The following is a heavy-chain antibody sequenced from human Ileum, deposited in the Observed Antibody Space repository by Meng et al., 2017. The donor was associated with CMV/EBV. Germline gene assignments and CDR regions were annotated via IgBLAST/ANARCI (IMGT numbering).Heavy chain of an antibody. Sequence: VELTQGGAGLVEPSETLSLTCAVAGEPLKGFFCSWIRQPPGRGLEWIGEVNNRGRTNYNPSLKSRLTISIDTSKRQLSLMVTSVTAADSAIYYCASGRLQFTPSALQHWGPGTLVTVSS. V-gene: IGHV4-34*02. CDR2: VNNRGRT. J-gene: IGHJ1*01. CDR3: ASGRLQFTPSALQH. CDR1: GEPLKGFF. D-gene: IGHD5-24*01.